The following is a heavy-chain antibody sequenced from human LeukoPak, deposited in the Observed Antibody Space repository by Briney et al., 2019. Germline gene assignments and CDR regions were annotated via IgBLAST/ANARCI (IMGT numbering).Heavy chain of an antibody. CDR2: INHSGST. Sequence: PSETLSLTCAVYGGSFSGYYWSWIRQPPGKGLEWIGEINHSGSTNYNPSLKSRVTISVDTSKNQFSLKLSSVTAADTAVYYCARAKSVVPAAKRGWFDPWGQGTLVTVSS. D-gene: IGHD2-2*01. V-gene: IGHV4-34*01. CDR3: ARAKSVVPAAKRGWFDP. J-gene: IGHJ5*02. CDR1: GGSFSGYY.